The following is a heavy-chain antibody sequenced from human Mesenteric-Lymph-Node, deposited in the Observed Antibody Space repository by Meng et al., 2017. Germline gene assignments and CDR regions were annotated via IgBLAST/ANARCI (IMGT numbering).Heavy chain of an antibody. Sequence: SETLSLTCTVSGDPISLSSSYYWGWIRQPPGKGLEWIGYIYYSGSTYYNPSLKSRVTISVDTSKNQFSLKLSSVTAADTAVYYCASYSIAVAGNKRDQGYYFDYWGQGTRVNVSS. J-gene: IGHJ4*02. V-gene: IGHV4-31*03. D-gene: IGHD6-19*01. CDR3: ASYSIAVAGNKRDQGYYFDY. CDR2: IYYSGST. CDR1: GDPISLSSSYY.